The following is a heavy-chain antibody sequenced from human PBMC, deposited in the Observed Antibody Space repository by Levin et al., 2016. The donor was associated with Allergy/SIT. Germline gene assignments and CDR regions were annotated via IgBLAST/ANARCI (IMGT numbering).Heavy chain of an antibody. J-gene: IGHJ6*03. CDR3: ARDPGAYRIGGQQLPYYYYYMDV. Sequence: WVRQAPGQRLEWMGWINAGNGNTKYSQKFQGRVTITRDTSASTAYMELSSLRSEDTAVYYCARDPGAYRIGGQQLPYYYYYMDVWGKGTTVTVSS. CDR2: INAGNGNT. V-gene: IGHV1-3*01. D-gene: IGHD6-13*01.